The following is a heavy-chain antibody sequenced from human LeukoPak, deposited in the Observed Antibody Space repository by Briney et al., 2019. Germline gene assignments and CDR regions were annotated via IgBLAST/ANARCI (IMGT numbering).Heavy chain of an antibody. CDR3: ARNGY. Sequence: GGSLRLSCAASGFTFSSSWMSWVRQAPGKGLEWVANIKQDGSEKYYVDSVKGRFTISRDNANNSLYVQMNSLRPGDTAVYYCARNGYWGQGTLVTVSS. CDR1: GFTFSSSW. CDR2: IKQDGSEK. V-gene: IGHV3-7*01. D-gene: IGHD2-8*01. J-gene: IGHJ4*02.